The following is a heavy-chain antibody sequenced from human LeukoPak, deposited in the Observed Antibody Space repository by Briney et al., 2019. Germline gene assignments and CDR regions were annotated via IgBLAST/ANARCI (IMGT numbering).Heavy chain of an antibody. CDR2: VGGSVGSM. V-gene: IGHV3-23*01. CDR3: ARGGGLDV. CDR1: GFTFSSYV. J-gene: IGHJ6*02. Sequence: GGSLRLSCAASGFTFSSYVMSWVRQAPGKGLEWVSNVGGSVGSMFYAASVKGRFAISRDNAKNSLYLQMSNLSAEDTAVYFCARGGGLDVWGQGATVTVSS. D-gene: IGHD3-16*01.